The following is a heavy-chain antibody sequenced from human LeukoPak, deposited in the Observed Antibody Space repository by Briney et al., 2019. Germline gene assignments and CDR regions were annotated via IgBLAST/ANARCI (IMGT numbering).Heavy chain of an antibody. V-gene: IGHV1-24*01. Sequence: ASVKVSCKVSGYTLTELSMHWVRQAPGKGLEWMGGFDPEDGETIYAQKFQGRVTMTEDTSTDTAYMELSSPRSEDTAVYYCATAFIVVVVAATSHDAFDIWGQGTMVTVSS. J-gene: IGHJ3*02. CDR1: GYTLTELS. CDR2: FDPEDGET. CDR3: ATAFIVVVVAATSHDAFDI. D-gene: IGHD2-15*01.